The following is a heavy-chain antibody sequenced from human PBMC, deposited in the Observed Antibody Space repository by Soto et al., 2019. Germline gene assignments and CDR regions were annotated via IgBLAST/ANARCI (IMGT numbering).Heavy chain of an antibody. V-gene: IGHV3-23*01. D-gene: IGHD3-10*01. Sequence: SLRLSCAASGFTFSSYAMSWVRQAPGKGLEWVSAISGSGGSTYYADSVKGRFTISRDNSKNTLYLQMNSLRAEDTAVYYCAKGPGSLWFGELSYYYYGMDVWGQGTTVTVSS. J-gene: IGHJ6*02. CDR2: ISGSGGST. CDR3: AKGPGSLWFGELSYYYYGMDV. CDR1: GFTFSSYA.